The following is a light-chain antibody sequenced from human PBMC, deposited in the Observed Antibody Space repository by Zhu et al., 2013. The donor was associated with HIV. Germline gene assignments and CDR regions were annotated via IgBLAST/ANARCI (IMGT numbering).Light chain of an antibody. V-gene: IGKV1-9*01. J-gene: IGKJ4*01. CDR2: DAS. CDR1: HGISSF. CDR3: QQLFNYPLT. Sequence: DIQLTQSPSFLSAAVGDRVTITCRASHGISSFLAWYLQKPGKAPKLLISDASTLQSGVPSRFSGSGSGTEFTLTISSLQPEDFATYFCQQLFNYPLTFGGGTKVEI.